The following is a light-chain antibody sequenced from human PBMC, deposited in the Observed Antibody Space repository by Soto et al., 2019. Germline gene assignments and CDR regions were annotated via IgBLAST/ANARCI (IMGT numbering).Light chain of an antibody. CDR2: SAS. CDR3: QQSYSTPPYT. Sequence: DIQMTQSPSSLSASVGDRVTITCRASQSISTYLNWYQQKPGKAPQFLIYSASTLQSGVPSRFSGSGSGTDFTLTISSLQPEDFVTYYCQQSYSTPPYTFGQGTKLEIK. V-gene: IGKV1-39*01. J-gene: IGKJ2*01. CDR1: QSISTY.